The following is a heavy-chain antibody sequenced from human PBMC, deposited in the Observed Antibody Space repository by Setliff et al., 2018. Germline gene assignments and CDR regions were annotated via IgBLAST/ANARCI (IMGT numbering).Heavy chain of an antibody. CDR1: GGYISSYY. CDR3: ARLRGYSSGWYFDY. CDR2: IYYSGST. Sequence: SETLSLTCTVSGGYISSYYWGWIRQPQGKGLEWIGSIYYSGSTYYNPSLKSRVTISVDTSKNQFSLKLSSVTAADTAVYYCARLRGYSSGWYFDYWGQGTLVTVSS. J-gene: IGHJ4*02. V-gene: IGHV4-39*01. D-gene: IGHD6-19*01.